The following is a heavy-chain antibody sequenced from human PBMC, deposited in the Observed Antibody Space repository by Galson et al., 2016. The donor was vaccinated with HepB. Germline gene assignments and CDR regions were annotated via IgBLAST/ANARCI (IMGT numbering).Heavy chain of an antibody. D-gene: IGHD3-3*01. CDR3: ARDRVSGDFWSGHYTGIGMDV. CDR2: IRSSSSTI. V-gene: IGHV3-48*02. Sequence: SLRLSCAASGFTFSSYSMNWVRQAPGKGLEWVSYIRSSSSTIYYADSVKGRFTISRDNAKTSLYLQMNSLRDEDTAVYYCARDRVSGDFWSGHYTGIGMDVWGQGTTVTVSS. J-gene: IGHJ6*02. CDR1: GFTFSSYS.